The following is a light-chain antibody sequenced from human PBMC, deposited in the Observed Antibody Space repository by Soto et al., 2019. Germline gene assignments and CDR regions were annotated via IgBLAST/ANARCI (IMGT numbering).Light chain of an antibody. J-gene: IGKJ1*01. CDR1: QSVSNNY. CDR3: QQYGSSGT. V-gene: IGKV3-20*01. Sequence: EIVLTQSPGTLSLSPGERVTLSCRASQSVSNNYLAWYQQKPGQAPRLLIYGASNRATGIPDRFSGSGSGTDFTLTISRLEPEDFAVDYCQQYGSSGTFGQGTKVDIK. CDR2: GAS.